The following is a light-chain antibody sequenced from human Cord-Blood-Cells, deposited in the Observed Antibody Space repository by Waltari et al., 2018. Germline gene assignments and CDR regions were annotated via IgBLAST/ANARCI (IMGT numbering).Light chain of an antibody. Sequence: QSALTQPASVSGSPGQSITITCHGTSSDVGGYNNVSGYQQHPGKAPQLLSYDGSNRPSRVSKRVSGSKSGNTAPLTISGLQADDEAYYDCSSYTSSSTLVFGGGTKLTVL. V-gene: IGLV2-14*01. CDR1: SSDVGGYNN. CDR3: SSYTSSSTLV. J-gene: IGLJ2*01. CDR2: DGS.